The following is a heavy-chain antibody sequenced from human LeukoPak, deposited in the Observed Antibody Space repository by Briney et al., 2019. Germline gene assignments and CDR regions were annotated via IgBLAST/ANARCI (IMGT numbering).Heavy chain of an antibody. V-gene: IGHV3-23*01. J-gene: IGHJ4*02. D-gene: IGHD3-10*01. Sequence: GGSLRLSCAASGFTFSSYAMTWVRQAPGKGLEWVSATGGNGANTYYADSVKGRFTIYRDNSKNTLFLQMNSLGAEDTAVYYCAKGEGIMVRGVIISWGQGTLVTVSS. CDR3: AKGEGIMVRGVIIS. CDR1: GFTFSSYA. CDR2: TGGNGANT.